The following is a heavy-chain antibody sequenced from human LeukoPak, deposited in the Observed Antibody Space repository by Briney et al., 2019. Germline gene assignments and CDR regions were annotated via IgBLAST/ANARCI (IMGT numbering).Heavy chain of an antibody. CDR2: IYHSGST. D-gene: IGHD3-10*02. Sequence: SETLSLTCTVSGYSISSGYYWGWIRQPPGKGLEWIGSIYHSGSTYYNPSLKSRVTISVDTSKIQFSLKLSSVTAADTAVYYCARNTMFLDYWGQGTLVTVSS. J-gene: IGHJ4*02. CDR3: ARNTMFLDY. V-gene: IGHV4-38-2*02. CDR1: GYSISSGYY.